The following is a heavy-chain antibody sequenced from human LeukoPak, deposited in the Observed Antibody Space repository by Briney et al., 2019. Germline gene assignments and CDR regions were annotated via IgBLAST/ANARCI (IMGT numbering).Heavy chain of an antibody. V-gene: IGHV4-39*07. CDR1: GGSISSSSYY. Sequence: SETLSLTCTVSGGSISSSSYYWGWIRQPPGKGLEWIGSVYYTGASYYNPSLKSRVTISKDTSKNQFSLKLSSVTAADTAVYYCARQKDYYDSSGVYYFDYWGQGTLVTVSS. D-gene: IGHD3-22*01. J-gene: IGHJ4*02. CDR3: ARQKDYYDSSGVYYFDY. CDR2: VYYTGAS.